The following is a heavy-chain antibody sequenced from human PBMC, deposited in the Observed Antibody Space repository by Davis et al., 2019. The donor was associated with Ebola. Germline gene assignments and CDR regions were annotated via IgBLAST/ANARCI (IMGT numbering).Heavy chain of an antibody. V-gene: IGHV3-73*01. J-gene: IGHJ6*02. Sequence: GGSLRLSCAASGFTFSGSAMHWVRQASGKGLEWVGRIRSKANSYATAYAASVKGRFTISRDDSKNTAYLQMNSLRAEDTAVYYCAREGVGYCSSTSCYYYGMDVWGQGTTVTVSS. CDR1: GFTFSGSA. CDR3: AREGVGYCSSTSCYYYGMDV. D-gene: IGHD2-2*01. CDR2: IRSKANSYAT.